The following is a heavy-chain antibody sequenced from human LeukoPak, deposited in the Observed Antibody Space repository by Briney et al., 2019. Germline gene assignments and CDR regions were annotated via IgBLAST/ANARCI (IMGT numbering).Heavy chain of an antibody. D-gene: IGHD2-8*01. CDR3: AREQWYRFDN. J-gene: IGHJ4*02. V-gene: IGHV3-11*01. Sequence: GGSLRLSCAASGFRVGSYYTSWVRQAPGKGLEWVAVVGNSDNHKDHADSVKGRFTISRDDAKNSVYLQMNSLRVEDTAIYYCAREQWYRFDNWGQGALVTVSS. CDR1: GFRVGSYY. CDR2: VGNSDNHK.